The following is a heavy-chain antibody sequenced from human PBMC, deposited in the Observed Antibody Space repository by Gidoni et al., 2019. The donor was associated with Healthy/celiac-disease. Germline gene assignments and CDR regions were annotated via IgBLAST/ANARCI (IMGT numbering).Heavy chain of an antibody. D-gene: IGHD3-10*01. Sequence: QVQLVHSRAEFKKPGASVKVSFKASGYTFTGYYMHWVRQAPGQGLEWMGWINPNSGGTNYAQKFQGWVTMTRDTSISTAYMELSRLRSDDTAVYYCARDRGFGESPDGFDPWGQGTLGTVSS. CDR1: GYTFTGYY. J-gene: IGHJ5*02. CDR2: INPNSGGT. CDR3: ARDRGFGESPDGFDP. V-gene: IGHV1-2*04.